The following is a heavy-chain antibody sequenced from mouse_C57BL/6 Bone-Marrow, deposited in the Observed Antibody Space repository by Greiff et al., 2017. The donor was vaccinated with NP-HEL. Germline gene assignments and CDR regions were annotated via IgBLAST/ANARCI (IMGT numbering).Heavy chain of an antibody. Sequence: QVQLQQPGAELVRPGTSVKLSCKASGYTFTSYWMHWVKQRPGQGLEWIGVIDPSDSYTNYNQKFKGKATLTVDTSSSTAYMQLSSLTSEDSAVYYCASNIGQLRLRVPDFDYWGQGTTLTVSS. CDR1: GYTFTSYW. CDR3: ASNIGQLRLRVPDFDY. J-gene: IGHJ2*01. V-gene: IGHV1-59*01. CDR2: IDPSDSYT. D-gene: IGHD3-2*02.